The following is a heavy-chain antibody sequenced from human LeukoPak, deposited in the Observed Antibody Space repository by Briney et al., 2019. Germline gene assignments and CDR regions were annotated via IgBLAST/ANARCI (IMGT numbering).Heavy chain of an antibody. CDR2: IIPIFGTA. Sequence: ASVKVSCKASGGTFSSYAISWVRQAPGQGLEWMGGIIPIFGTANYAQKFKGRVTITADESTSTAYMELSSLRSEDTAVYYCASFNLTGDSSGSYTEYFQHWGQGTLVTVSS. CDR1: GGTFSSYA. CDR3: ASFNLTGDSSGSYTEYFQH. J-gene: IGHJ1*01. D-gene: IGHD3-22*01. V-gene: IGHV1-69*01.